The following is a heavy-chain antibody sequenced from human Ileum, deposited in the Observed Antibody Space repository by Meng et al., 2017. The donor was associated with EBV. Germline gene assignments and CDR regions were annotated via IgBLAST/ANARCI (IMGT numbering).Heavy chain of an antibody. CDR2: TYYRSKWNT. CDR1: GDSVSSISGA. D-gene: IGHD1-26*01. J-gene: IGHJ4*02. CDR3: ARGSYYFDS. V-gene: IGHV6-1*01. Sequence: QVQLQQSGPGLRKPCTTLSLTCAISGDSVSSISGAWNWIRQSPSRGLEWLGRTYYRSKWNTDYAVSVSSRITISPDTSKNQFSLQLNSVTPEDTAVYYCARGSYYFDSWGQGTLVTVSS.